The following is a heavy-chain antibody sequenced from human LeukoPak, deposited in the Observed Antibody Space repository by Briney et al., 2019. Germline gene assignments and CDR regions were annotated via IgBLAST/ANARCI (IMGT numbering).Heavy chain of an antibody. J-gene: IGHJ4*02. CDR2: IYPGDSDT. V-gene: IGHV5-51*01. CDR1: EYTFTNYW. CDR3: ARREGTAYSSSWYPFDL. Sequence: GESLKVSCKASEYTFTNYWIAWVRQLPGKGLEYMGIIYPGDSDTRYTPSFQGQVTISADKSIRTAYLQWSSLKASDTAIYYCARREGTAYSSSWYPFDLWGQGTMVTVSS. D-gene: IGHD6-13*01.